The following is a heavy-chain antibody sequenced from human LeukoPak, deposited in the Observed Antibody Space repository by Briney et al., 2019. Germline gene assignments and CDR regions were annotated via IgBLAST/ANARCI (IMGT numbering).Heavy chain of an antibody. J-gene: IGHJ4*02. V-gene: IGHV3-7*01. CDR1: GFTFSSYA. Sequence: GGSLRLSCAASGFTFSSYAMSWVRQASGKGLEWVANIKEDGSVKYFVDSVKGRFTISRDNAKNSVYLQMNSLRAEDTAVYYCARIGYSSSSFDYWGQGILVTVSS. D-gene: IGHD6-6*01. CDR2: IKEDGSVK. CDR3: ARIGYSSSSFDY.